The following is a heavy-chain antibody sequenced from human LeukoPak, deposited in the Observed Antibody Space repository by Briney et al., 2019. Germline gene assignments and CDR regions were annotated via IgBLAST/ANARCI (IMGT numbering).Heavy chain of an antibody. CDR3: AKISLYDFWSGYYKPYWYFDL. V-gene: IGHV3-7*03. D-gene: IGHD3-3*01. J-gene: IGHJ2*01. Sequence: GSLRLSCAASGFTFSSYWMSWVRQAPGKGLEWVANIKQDGSEKYYVDSVKGRFTISRDNSKSILYLQMNSLRAEDTAVYYCAKISLYDFWSGYYKPYWYFDLWGRGTLVTVSS. CDR2: IKQDGSEK. CDR1: GFTFSSYW.